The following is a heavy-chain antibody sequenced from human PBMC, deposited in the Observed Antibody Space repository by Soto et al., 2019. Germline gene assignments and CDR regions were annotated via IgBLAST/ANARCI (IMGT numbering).Heavy chain of an antibody. CDR1: GFTFSSYS. J-gene: IGHJ4*02. V-gene: IGHV3-48*04. Sequence: GGSRRLSWVASGFTFSSYSMFGVRQAPGKGLEWISYIFVDSTIIYYADSVKGRFTVSRDNAQNSLFLLMNSVRAEDSAIYYCARDRDWAFDFWGQGALVTSPQ. D-gene: IGHD3-9*01. CDR2: IFVDSTII. CDR3: ARDRDWAFDF.